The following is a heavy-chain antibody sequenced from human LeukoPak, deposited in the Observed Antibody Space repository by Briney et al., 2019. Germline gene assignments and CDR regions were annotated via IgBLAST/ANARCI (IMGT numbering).Heavy chain of an antibody. V-gene: IGHV1-69*05. CDR1: GGTFSSYA. CDR3: AREPVGATKRFDY. D-gene: IGHD1-26*01. Sequence: SVKVSCKASGGTFSSYAISWVRQAPGQGPEWMGRIIPIFGTANYAQKFQGRVTITTDESTSTAYMELSSLRSEDTAVYYCAREPVGATKRFDYWGQGTLVTVSS. J-gene: IGHJ4*02. CDR2: IIPIFGTA.